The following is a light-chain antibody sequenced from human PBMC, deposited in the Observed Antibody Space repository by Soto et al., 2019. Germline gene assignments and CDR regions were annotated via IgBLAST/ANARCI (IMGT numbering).Light chain of an antibody. CDR2: GAF. CDR3: QQYGSSSFA. CDR1: QSISSTY. J-gene: IGKJ3*01. Sequence: EIVLTQSPGTLSVSPGERATLFCRARQSISSTYLAWYQKKPGQAPRLLLYGAFNRATGIPDRFSGSGSGTDFTLTISRLEAEDFAFYYCQQYGSSSFAFGPGTKVEIK. V-gene: IGKV3-20*01.